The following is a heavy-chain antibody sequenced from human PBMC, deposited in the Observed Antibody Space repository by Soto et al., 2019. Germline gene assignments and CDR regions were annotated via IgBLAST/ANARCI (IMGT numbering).Heavy chain of an antibody. CDR2: ISCYNGKT. D-gene: IGHD3-3*01. V-gene: IGHV1-18*04. CDR1: GYTFTSYG. Sequence: ASVKVSCKASGYTFTSYGISWVRQAPGQGLEWMGWISCYNGKTKYAQKVQGRVTMTTDTSTSTAYMEVRSLRSDDTAIYYCARDAPPPELRFLEWHNYDYNGMDVWGQGTTVTVS. J-gene: IGHJ6*02. CDR3: ARDAPPPELRFLEWHNYDYNGMDV.